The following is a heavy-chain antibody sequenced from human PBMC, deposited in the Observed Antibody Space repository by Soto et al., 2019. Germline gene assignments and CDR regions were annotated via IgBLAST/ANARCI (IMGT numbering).Heavy chain of an antibody. CDR2: IYPGDSDT. D-gene: IGHD3-10*01. V-gene: IGHV5-51*07. Sequence: GESLKISCKVSGYSFTSYWIGWVHQMPGKGLEWMGIIYPGDSDTRYSPSFQGQVTISADKSISTPYLQWSSLKASDTAMYYCARGGAGSPHHYYYSGMDVWCPGSMVT. J-gene: IGHJ6*02. CDR3: ARGGAGSPHHYYYSGMDV. CDR1: GYSFTSYW.